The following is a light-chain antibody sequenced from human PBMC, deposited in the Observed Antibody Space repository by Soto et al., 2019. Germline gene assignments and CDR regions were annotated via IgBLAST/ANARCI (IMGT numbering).Light chain of an antibody. Sequence: QSVLTQPASVSGSPGQSITISCTGTSSDVGGYNYVSWYQQRSGKAPNLMLYNVNNRPSGVSNRFSGSKSGSTASLTISGLQAEDEADYSCSSYTSSDTYVFGTGTKVTVL. J-gene: IGLJ1*01. CDR2: NVN. V-gene: IGLV2-14*03. CDR3: SSYTSSDTYV. CDR1: SSDVGGYNY.